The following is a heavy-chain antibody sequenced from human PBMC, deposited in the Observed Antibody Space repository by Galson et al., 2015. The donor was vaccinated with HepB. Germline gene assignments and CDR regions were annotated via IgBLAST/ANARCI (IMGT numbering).Heavy chain of an antibody. Sequence: SLRLSCAASGFTFSSYGMHWVRQAPGKGLEWVAVISYDGSNKYYADSVKGRFTISRDNSKNTLYLQMNSLRAEDTAVYYCAKSLGFFDYWGQGTLVTVSS. CDR3: AKSLGFFDY. CDR1: GFTFSSYG. CDR2: ISYDGSNK. J-gene: IGHJ4*02. V-gene: IGHV3-30*18.